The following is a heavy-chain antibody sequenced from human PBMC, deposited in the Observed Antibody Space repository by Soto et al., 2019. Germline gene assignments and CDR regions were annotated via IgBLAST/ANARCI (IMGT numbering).Heavy chain of an antibody. CDR2: IRSKAYGGTT. CDR1: GFTFGDYA. CDR3: TRDRPSYNWNYPCYFDY. J-gene: IGHJ4*02. D-gene: IGHD1-7*01. Sequence: GGSLRLSCTASGFTFGDYAMSWFRQAPGKGLEWVGFIRSKAYGGTTEYAASVKGRFTISRDDSKSIAYLQMNSLKTEDTAVYYCTRDRPSYNWNYPCYFDYWGQGTLVTVSS. V-gene: IGHV3-49*03.